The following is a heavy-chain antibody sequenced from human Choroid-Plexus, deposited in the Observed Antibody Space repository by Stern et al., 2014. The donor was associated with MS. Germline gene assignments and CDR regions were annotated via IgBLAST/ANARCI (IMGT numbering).Heavy chain of an antibody. CDR2: VSNYGNNK. D-gene: IGHD2/OR15-2a*01. V-gene: IGHV3-30*18. CDR1: GFTFGSCA. J-gene: IGHJ5*02. CDR3: AKDRQYLTYFFDH. Sequence: VQLVESGGGVVKPGRPLRLSCAASGFTFGSCALPWVRQAPGKGLEWVASVSNYGNNKYYADSVKGRFTISRDNSQNTLYMQMSSLRPEDTAVYYCAKDRQYLTYFFDHWGQGSLVTVSS.